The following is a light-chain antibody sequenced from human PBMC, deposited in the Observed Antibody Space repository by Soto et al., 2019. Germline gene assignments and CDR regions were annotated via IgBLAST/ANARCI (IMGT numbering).Light chain of an antibody. Sequence: AVLLTQSPSSFSASTGDRATITCRASQDIHNYLAWYQQVPGKAPKLLLYAASILQTGVPSRFSGSGSATDFTLTIDGLQSEDFAIYFCQHYYNYPWTFGQGNTVE. J-gene: IGKJ1*01. CDR2: AAS. V-gene: IGKV1-8*01. CDR3: QHYYNYPWT. CDR1: QDIHNY.